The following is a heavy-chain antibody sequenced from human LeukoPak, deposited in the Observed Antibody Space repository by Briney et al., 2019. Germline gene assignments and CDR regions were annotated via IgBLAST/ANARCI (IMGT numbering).Heavy chain of an antibody. CDR1: GFTFSSYW. CDR2: INRDGSGQ. J-gene: IGHJ4*02. V-gene: IGHV3-7*01. CDR3: AKVGAWELQRVFEN. D-gene: IGHD1-26*01. Sequence: PGGSLRLSCEVSGFTFSSYWMTWARHIPGKGLEWVANINRDGSGQHYVESVKGRFTISRDNGRNSLYLQMDSLRVDDTAVYYCAKVGAWELQRVFENWGQGTLVTVSS.